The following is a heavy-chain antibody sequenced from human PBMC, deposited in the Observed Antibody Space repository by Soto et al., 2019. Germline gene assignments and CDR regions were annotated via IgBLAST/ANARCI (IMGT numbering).Heavy chain of an antibody. V-gene: IGHV3-74*01. CDR3: VSNDFGLGIDH. CDR2: IDSDGSLT. J-gene: IGHJ4*02. D-gene: IGHD3-10*01. Sequence: GGSLRLSCIASGFTFSSYWMHWVRQTPEKGLVWVSHIDSDGSLTTYADSVKGRFTISRDNARNTLYLQMNSLRAEDTAVYYGVSNDFGLGIDHWGMEPLVTFP. CDR1: GFTFSSYW.